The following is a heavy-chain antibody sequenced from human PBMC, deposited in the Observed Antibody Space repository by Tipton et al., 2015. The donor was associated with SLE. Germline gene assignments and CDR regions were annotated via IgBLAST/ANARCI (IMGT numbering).Heavy chain of an antibody. CDR2: IYYSGST. D-gene: IGHD3-16*01. CDR1: GGSISSYY. J-gene: IGHJ6*03. Sequence: TLSLTCTVSGGSISSYYWSWIRQPPGKGLEWIGYIYYSGSTNYNPSLKSRVTISVDTSKNQFSLKLSSVTAADTAVYYCAREGAAGYYYMDVWGKGTTVTVSS. CDR3: AREGAAGYYYMDV. V-gene: IGHV4-59*01.